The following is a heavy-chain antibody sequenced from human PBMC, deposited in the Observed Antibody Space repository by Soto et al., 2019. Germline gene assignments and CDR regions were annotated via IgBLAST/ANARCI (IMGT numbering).Heavy chain of an antibody. D-gene: IGHD3-3*01. CDR3: ARELLTIFGVVTSSPPLDV. CDR1: GGTFSSYA. V-gene: IGHV1-69*13. Sequence: SVKVSCKASGGTFSSYAISWVRQAPGQGLEWMGGIIPIFGTANYAQKFQGRVTITADESTSTAYMELSSLRSEDTAVYYCARELLTIFGVVTSSPPLDVWGQGTTVTVSS. J-gene: IGHJ6*02. CDR2: IIPIFGTA.